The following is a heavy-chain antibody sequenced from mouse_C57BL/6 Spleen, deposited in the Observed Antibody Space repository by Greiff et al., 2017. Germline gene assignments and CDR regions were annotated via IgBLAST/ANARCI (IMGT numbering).Heavy chain of an antibody. D-gene: IGHD2-3*01. Sequence: QVQLQQSGPELVKPGASVKISCKASGYAFSSSWMNWVKQRPGKGLEWIGRIYPGDGDTNYNGKFKGKATLTADKSSSTAYMQLSSLTSEDSAVYFCARSDDGYLDYWGQGTTLTVSS. CDR1: GYAFSSSW. CDR3: ARSDDGYLDY. V-gene: IGHV1-82*01. CDR2: IYPGDGDT. J-gene: IGHJ2*01.